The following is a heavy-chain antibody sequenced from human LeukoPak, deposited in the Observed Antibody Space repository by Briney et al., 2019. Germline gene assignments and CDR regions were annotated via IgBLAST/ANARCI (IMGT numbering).Heavy chain of an antibody. D-gene: IGHD5-18*01. CDR3: ASVDTVSDY. CDR2: IYYTGST. V-gene: IGHV4-59*02. CDR1: GGSVTSYY. J-gene: IGHJ4*02. Sequence: SETLSLTCTVSGGSVTSYYWSWIRQPPGKGLEWIGYIYYTGSTNYNPSLKSRVTISVDTSKNQFSLKLSSVTAADTAVYYCASVDTVSDYWGQGTLVTVSS.